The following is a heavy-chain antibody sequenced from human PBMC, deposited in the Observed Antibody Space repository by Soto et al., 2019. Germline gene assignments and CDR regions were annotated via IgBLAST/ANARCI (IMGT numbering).Heavy chain of an antibody. V-gene: IGHV3-30-3*01. CDR2: ISYDGTNK. D-gene: IGHD1-26*01. CDR3: ARAYPQVGSNYCDN. J-gene: IGHJ4*02. CDR1: GFTFSSFA. Sequence: QVQLVESGGGVVQPGRSLRLYGAASGFTFSSFAIHWVRQAPGKGLEWVAVISYDGTNKYYADSVKGRFTISRDNSKKTVYLQMNRLRPEDTAVYDCARAYPQVGSNYCDNWGQGTLVTISS.